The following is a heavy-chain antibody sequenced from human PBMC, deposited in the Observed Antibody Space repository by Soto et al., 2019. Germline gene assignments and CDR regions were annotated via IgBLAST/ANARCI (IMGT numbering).Heavy chain of an antibody. V-gene: IGHV3-48*03. Sequence: DEQLVESGGGLVQSGGSLRLSCEASGFTLKSYEVNWVRQAPGKGLEWISYFTSSTRTTYYADSVKGRFTISRDNARKSVYLQMNSLRVEDTAIYYCARGNTSIQGDLSHYNGLDVWGQGTTVTVSS. CDR3: ARGNTSIQGDLSHYNGLDV. CDR1: GFTLKSYE. D-gene: IGHD3-10*01. CDR2: FTSSTRTT. J-gene: IGHJ6*02.